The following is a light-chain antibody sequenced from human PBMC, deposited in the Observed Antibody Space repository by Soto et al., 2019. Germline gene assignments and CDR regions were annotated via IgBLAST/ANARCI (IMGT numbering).Light chain of an antibody. Sequence: EIVLTQSPATLSLSPGERATLSCRASQSVSSSYLAWYQQKPGQAPRLLIYGASSRATGIPERFSGSGSGTDFTLTISRLEPEDFAVYYCQQYGSSPLTFGPGTKVDIK. CDR1: QSVSSSY. V-gene: IGKV3-20*01. CDR3: QQYGSSPLT. CDR2: GAS. J-gene: IGKJ3*01.